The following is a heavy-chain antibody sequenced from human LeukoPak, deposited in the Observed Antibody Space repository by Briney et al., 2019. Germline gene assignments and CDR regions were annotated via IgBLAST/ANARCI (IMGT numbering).Heavy chain of an antibody. CDR2: IIPIFGTA. CDR1: GGTFSSYA. J-gene: IGHJ4*02. V-gene: IGHV1-69*05. Sequence: ASVKVSCKASGGTFSSYAVSWVRQAPGQGFEWMGGIIPIFGTANYAQKFQGRVTITTDESTSTAYMELSSLRSEDTAVYYCARANCSGGSCYTFDSWGQGTLVTVSS. D-gene: IGHD2-15*01. CDR3: ARANCSGGSCYTFDS.